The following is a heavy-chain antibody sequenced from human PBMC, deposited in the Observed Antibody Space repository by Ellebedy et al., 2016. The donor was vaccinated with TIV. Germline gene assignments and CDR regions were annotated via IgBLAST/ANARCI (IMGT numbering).Heavy chain of an antibody. CDR2: ISGDGVNT. J-gene: IGHJ4*02. CDR1: GFTFGSFA. Sequence: GESLKISCAASGFTFGSFAMHWVRQAPGKGLEWLSVISGDGVNTYSAASVKGLFTITRDNFKNTLFLQVNRLRAEDTAVYYCAKGSSSGFNYDRVGFQYWGQGTLVTVSS. CDR3: AKGSSSGFNYDRVGFQY. V-gene: IGHV3-23*01. D-gene: IGHD3-22*01.